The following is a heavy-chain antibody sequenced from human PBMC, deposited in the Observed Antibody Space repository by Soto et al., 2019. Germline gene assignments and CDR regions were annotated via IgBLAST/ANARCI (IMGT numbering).Heavy chain of an antibody. Sequence: EVQLVESGGGLVQPGRSLRLSCAASGFTFDDYAMHWVRQAPGKGLEWVSGISWNSGSIGYADSVKGRFTISRDNAKNSLYLQMNSLRAEDTALYYCAKTPPDCSSTSCYRRYFDLRGRGTLVTVSS. CDR2: ISWNSGSI. J-gene: IGHJ2*01. V-gene: IGHV3-9*01. CDR3: AKTPPDCSSTSCYRRYFDL. D-gene: IGHD2-2*02. CDR1: GFTFDDYA.